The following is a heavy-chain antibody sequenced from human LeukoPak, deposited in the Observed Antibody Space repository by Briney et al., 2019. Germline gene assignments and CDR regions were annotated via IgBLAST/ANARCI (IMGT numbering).Heavy chain of an antibody. CDR3: ATYSGRYGRVVY. J-gene: IGHJ4*02. CDR2: ISSSGTTT. V-gene: IGHV3-48*03. D-gene: IGHD1-26*01. Sequence: PGGSLRLSCAASGFTFSSCEMNWVRQAPGKGLEWLSYISSSGTTTYYADSVKGRFTISRDNGQNSLYLQMNSLTAEDTAVYYCATYSGRYGRVVYWGQGTLVTVSS. CDR1: GFTFSSCE.